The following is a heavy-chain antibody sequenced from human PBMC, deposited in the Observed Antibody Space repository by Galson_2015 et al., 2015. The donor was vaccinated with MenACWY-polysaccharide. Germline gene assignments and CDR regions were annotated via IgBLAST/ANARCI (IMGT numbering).Heavy chain of an antibody. CDR1: GFTFGDYA. CDR3: TRDRPLDY. CDR2: IRSKADNGIT. Sequence: SLRLSCAASGFTFGDYAMAWFRQAPGKGLEWVGFIRSKADNGITAYAASVKGRFTISRDDSKSIAYLEMNSLKIEDAGVYYCTRDRPLDYWGRGTLVTVSS. V-gene: IGHV3-49*03. D-gene: IGHD6-6*01. J-gene: IGHJ4*02.